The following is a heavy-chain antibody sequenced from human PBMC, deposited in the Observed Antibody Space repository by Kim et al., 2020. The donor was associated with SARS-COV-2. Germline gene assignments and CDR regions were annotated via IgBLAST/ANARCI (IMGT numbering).Heavy chain of an antibody. CDR1: GYTFTSYG. Sequence: ASVKVSCKASGYTFTSYGISWVRQAPGQGLEWMGWISAYNGNTNYAQKLQGRVTMTTDTSTSTAYMELRSLRSDDTAVYYCARAESITIFGVVITYYYGMDVWGQGTTVTVSS. V-gene: IGHV1-18*01. CDR2: ISAYNGNT. D-gene: IGHD3-3*01. J-gene: IGHJ6*02. CDR3: ARAESITIFGVVITYYYGMDV.